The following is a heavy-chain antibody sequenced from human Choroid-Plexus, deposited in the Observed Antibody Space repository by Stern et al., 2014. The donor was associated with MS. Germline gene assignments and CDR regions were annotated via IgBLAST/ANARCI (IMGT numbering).Heavy chain of an antibody. Sequence: QLQLQESGPGLVKPSETLSLTCSVSGVSLSIDSYYWGWVRQTPGKGLEWIGSVSHSGTTYYNPSLKSRVTLSADTSNNQFSLKLSSGTAADTGVYYCARHDRIALGTAIGKWGQGTLVTVSP. V-gene: IGHV4-39*01. D-gene: IGHD2-21*02. CDR3: ARHDRIALGTAIGK. CDR2: VSHSGTT. CDR1: GVSLSIDSYY. J-gene: IGHJ4*02.